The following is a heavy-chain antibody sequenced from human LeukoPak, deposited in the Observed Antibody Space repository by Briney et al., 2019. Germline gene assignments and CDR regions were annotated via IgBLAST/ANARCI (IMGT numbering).Heavy chain of an antibody. CDR3: AGSYYYNSGSAY. J-gene: IGHJ4*02. Sequence: SETLSLTCTVSGGSITSYYWSWIRQPPGKGLEWIGYIYYSGSPNYNPSLKSRITMSLDTSKNQFSLTLSSLTAADTAVYYCAGSYYYNSGSAYWGQGTLVTVSS. V-gene: IGHV4-59*01. D-gene: IGHD3-10*01. CDR1: GGSITSYY. CDR2: IYYSGSP.